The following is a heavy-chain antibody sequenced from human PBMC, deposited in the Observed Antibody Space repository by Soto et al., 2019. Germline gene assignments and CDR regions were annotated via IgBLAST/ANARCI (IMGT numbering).Heavy chain of an antibody. Sequence: SETLSLTCTVSGGSISSYYWSWIRQPPGKGLEWIGYIYYSGSTNYNPSLKSRVTISVETSKNQFSLKLSSVTAADTAVYYCARHAMGRGVLWFGELSPFDYWGQGTLVTVSS. CDR3: ARHAMGRGVLWFGELSPFDY. CDR2: IYYSGST. CDR1: GGSISSYY. D-gene: IGHD3-10*01. J-gene: IGHJ4*02. V-gene: IGHV4-59*08.